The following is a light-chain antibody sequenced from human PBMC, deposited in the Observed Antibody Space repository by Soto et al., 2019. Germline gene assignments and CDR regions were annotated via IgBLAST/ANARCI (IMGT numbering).Light chain of an antibody. CDR1: QSVISSH. V-gene: IGKV3-20*01. Sequence: EIVLTQSPGTLSLSPGERATLSCRASQSVISSHLAWYQQRLGQAPRLLIYGTSNRATGIPDRFSGSRSGTDFTLTITRLESEDFAVYYCQQYSSSPGTFGQGTKVDI. CDR3: QQYSSSPGT. CDR2: GTS. J-gene: IGKJ1*01.